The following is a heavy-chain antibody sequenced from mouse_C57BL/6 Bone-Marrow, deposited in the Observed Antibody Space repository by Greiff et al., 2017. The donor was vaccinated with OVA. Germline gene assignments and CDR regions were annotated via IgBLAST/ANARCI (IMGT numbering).Heavy chain of an antibody. Sequence: VQLKQSGPELVKPGASVTISCTASGYSFTGYYMNWVKQSPAKSLEWIGEINPSTGGTTYNQKFKAKATLTVDKSSSTAYMQLKSLTSEDSAVYYCARDSSGYPAYWGKGTLVTVSA. CDR1: GYSFTGYY. J-gene: IGHJ3*01. CDR3: ARDSSGYPAY. D-gene: IGHD3-2*02. V-gene: IGHV1-42*01. CDR2: INPSTGGT.